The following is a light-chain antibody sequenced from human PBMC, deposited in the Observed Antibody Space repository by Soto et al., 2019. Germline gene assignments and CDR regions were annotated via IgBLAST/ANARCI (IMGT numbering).Light chain of an antibody. CDR3: SSYTTSNTRQIV. CDR2: DVS. J-gene: IGLJ1*01. Sequence: SALTQPASVSGSPGQSITISCTGTSSDVGGYNYVSWYQHHPGKAPKLIIYDVSNRPSGVSNPLSGSKSGNTASLTISGLQPEDEADYYCSSYTTSNTRQIVFGTGTKVTVL. CDR1: SSDVGGYNY. V-gene: IGLV2-14*03.